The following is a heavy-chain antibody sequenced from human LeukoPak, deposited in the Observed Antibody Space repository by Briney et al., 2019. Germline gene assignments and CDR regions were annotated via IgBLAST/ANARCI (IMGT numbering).Heavy chain of an antibody. CDR1: GFSLSNYA. CDR2: IWYDGSNE. V-gene: IGHV3-33*01. Sequence: GGSLRLSCAASGFSLSNYAMHWVRQAPGKGLEWVAVIWYDGSNEYYSDSVKGRFAISKDNSKNTLYLQMNSLRAEDTAAYFCARDPGLRLDFWGQGTLLIVSS. J-gene: IGHJ4*02. CDR3: ARDPGLRLDF. D-gene: IGHD3-16*01.